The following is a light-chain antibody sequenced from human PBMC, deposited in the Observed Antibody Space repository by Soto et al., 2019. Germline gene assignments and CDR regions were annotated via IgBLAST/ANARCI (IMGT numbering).Light chain of an antibody. CDR3: QQHGSSPRT. CDR1: QSVSSSY. V-gene: IGKV3-20*01. CDR2: GAS. J-gene: IGKJ1*01. Sequence: EIVLTHSPGTLSLSPWEIATLSCRASQSVSSSYLAWYQQKPGQAPRLLIYGASSRATGIPVRFSGSGSGTDFTLTISRLEPEDFAVYYCQQHGSSPRTFGHGTKVDIK.